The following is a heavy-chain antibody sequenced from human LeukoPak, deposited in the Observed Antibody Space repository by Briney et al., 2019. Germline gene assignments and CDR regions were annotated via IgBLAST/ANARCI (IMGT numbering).Heavy chain of an antibody. J-gene: IGHJ4*02. CDR1: GFTFDDYA. CDR3: AKDTTSGSYFYFDY. V-gene: IGHV3-9*01. CDR2: ISWNSGII. Sequence: ESGRSLRLSCAASGFTFDDYAMHWVRQAPGKGLEWVSGISWNSGIIGYGDSVKGRFTISRDNAKNSLYLQMNSLRAEDTALYFCAKDTTSGSYFYFDYWGQGALVTVSS. D-gene: IGHD1-26*01.